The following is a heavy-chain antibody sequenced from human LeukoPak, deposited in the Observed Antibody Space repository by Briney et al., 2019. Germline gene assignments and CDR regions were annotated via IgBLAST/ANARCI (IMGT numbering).Heavy chain of an antibody. V-gene: IGHV4-34*01. D-gene: IGHD3-3*01. CDR2: INHSGST. CDR1: GGSFSGYY. J-gene: IGHJ4*02. Sequence: SETLSLTCAVYGGSFSGYYLSWIRQPPGKGLEWIGEINHSGSTNYNPSLKSRVTISVDTSKNQFSLKLSSVTAADTAVYYCARGRSYDFWSGYYRLSGTYFDYWGQGTLVTVSS. CDR3: ARGRSYDFWSGYYRLSGTYFDY.